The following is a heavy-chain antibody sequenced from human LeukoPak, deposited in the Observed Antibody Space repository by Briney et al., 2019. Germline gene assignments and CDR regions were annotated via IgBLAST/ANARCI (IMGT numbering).Heavy chain of an antibody. CDR2: XSAYNGNT. CDR1: GYTFTSYG. CDR3: ARDRSYYYGSGSPNPPFDY. D-gene: IGHD3-10*01. J-gene: IGHJ4*02. V-gene: IGHV1-18*04. Sequence: GASVKVSCKASGYTFTSYGISWVRQAPGQGLEWMXXXSAYNGNTNYAQKLQGRVTMTTDTSTSTAYMELRSLRSDDTAVYYCARDRSYYYGSGSPNPPFDYWGQGTLVTVSS.